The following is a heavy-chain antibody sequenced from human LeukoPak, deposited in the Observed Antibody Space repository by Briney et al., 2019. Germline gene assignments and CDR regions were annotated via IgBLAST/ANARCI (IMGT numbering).Heavy chain of an antibody. J-gene: IGHJ4*02. Sequence: PGGSLRLSCVASGFTFSSYWMSWVRQAPGKGLEWVSFIRNNGDNKYYADSVRGRFTISRDNSKNTLYLQMNTLRTDDTAVYYCVTSKEAGYFDYWGQGTLVTVSS. CDR1: GFTFSSYW. CDR2: IRNNGDNK. V-gene: IGHV3-30*02. D-gene: IGHD6-19*01. CDR3: VTSKEAGYFDY.